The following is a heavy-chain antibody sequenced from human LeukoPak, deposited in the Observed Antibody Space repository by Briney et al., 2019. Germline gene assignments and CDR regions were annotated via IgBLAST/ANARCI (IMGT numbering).Heavy chain of an antibody. V-gene: IGHV3-33*01. CDR2: IWYDGSNK. J-gene: IGHJ3*02. D-gene: IGHD2-8*02. CDR1: GFTFSSYG. CDR3: ARDSAPGGEIIGAFDI. Sequence: GGSLRLSCAASGFTFSSYGMHWVRQAPGKGLEWVAVIWYDGSNKYYADSVKGRFTISRDDSKNTLYLQMNSLRAEDTAVYYCARDSAPGGEIIGAFDIWGQGTMVTVSS.